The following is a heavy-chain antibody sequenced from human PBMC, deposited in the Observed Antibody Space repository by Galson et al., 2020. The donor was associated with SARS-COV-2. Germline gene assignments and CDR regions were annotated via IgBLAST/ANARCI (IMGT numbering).Heavy chain of an antibody. CDR2: FDPEDGET. J-gene: IGHJ5*02. CDR3: ATKSAMVRVNWFDP. V-gene: IGHV1-24*01. CDR1: GYTLTELS. D-gene: IGHD3-10*01. Sequence: GESLKISCKVSGYTLTELSMHWVRPAPGKGLEWIGGFDPEDGETIYAQKFQGRVTMTEDTSTDTAYMELSSLRSEDTAVYYCATKSAMVRVNWFDPWGQGTLVTVSS.